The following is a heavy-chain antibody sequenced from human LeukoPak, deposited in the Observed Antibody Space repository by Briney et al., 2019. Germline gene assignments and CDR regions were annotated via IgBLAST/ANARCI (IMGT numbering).Heavy chain of an antibody. D-gene: IGHD3-9*01. CDR2: IRYDGSNK. Sequence: PGGSLRLSCAASGFTFSSYGMHWVRQAPGKGLEWVAVIRYDGSNKYYAGSVEGRFTISRDNSKNTLYLQMNSLRAEDTAVYYCAREATRYFDSWAGAVDAFDIWGQGTMVTVSS. V-gene: IGHV3-33*01. CDR1: GFTFSSYG. CDR3: AREATRYFDSWAGAVDAFDI. J-gene: IGHJ3*02.